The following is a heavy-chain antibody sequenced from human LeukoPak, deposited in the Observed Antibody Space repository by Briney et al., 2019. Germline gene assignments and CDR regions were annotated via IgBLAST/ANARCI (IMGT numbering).Heavy chain of an antibody. Sequence: GGSLRLSCAASGFTFSDYYMSWIGQAPGKGLEWVSYISRSGSTIYYADSVKGRFTISRDNAKNSLYLQMNSLRAEDTAVYYCARARRYYYDSSGYYNWFDPWGQGTLVTVSS. CDR3: ARARRYYYDSSGYYNWFDP. V-gene: IGHV3-11*01. J-gene: IGHJ5*02. D-gene: IGHD3-22*01. CDR2: ISRSGSTI. CDR1: GFTFSDYY.